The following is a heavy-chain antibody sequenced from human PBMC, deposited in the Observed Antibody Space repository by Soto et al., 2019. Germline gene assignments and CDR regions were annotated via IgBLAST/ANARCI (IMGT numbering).Heavy chain of an antibody. CDR2: ISTYNGKA. D-gene: IGHD4-17*01. CDR1: GYTFTSFG. V-gene: IGHV1-18*04. Sequence: QGQLVQSGAEVKKPGASVKVSCKASGYTFTSFGINWVRQAPGQGLEWMGWISTYNGKANYAQKLQGRVTVTRDTSTNTAYMELRSLRSDDTAVYYYAKDGYGINDGDALHIWGQGTMVTVSS. CDR3: AKDGYGINDGDALHI. J-gene: IGHJ3*02.